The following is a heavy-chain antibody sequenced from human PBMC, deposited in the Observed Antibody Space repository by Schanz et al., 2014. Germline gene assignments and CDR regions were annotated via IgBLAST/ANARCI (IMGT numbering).Heavy chain of an antibody. CDR3: ARDGLGADY. CDR2: RDPSGST. V-gene: IGHV4-59*01. Sequence: QVQLQESGPGLEKPSETLSLTCTVSGGSISSYYWSWIRQPPGKGLEWIGHRDPSGSTKYNPSVKSRVTISIGTSKNQISLRLRSVTEADTAVYYCARDGLGADYWGQGTLVTVSA. CDR1: GGSISSYY. J-gene: IGHJ4*02.